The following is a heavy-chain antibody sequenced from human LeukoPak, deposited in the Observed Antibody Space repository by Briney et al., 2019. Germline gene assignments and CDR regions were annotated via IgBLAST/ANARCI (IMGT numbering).Heavy chain of an antibody. V-gene: IGHV4-39*02. J-gene: IGHJ3*02. CDR2: IYSTGST. CDR3: AREPITSGGNDAFDI. CDR1: GGSISSGTYY. Sequence: PSQTLSLTCTVSGGSISSGTYYWAWIRQPPGKGLEWIGSIYSTGSTYKNPSLKSRVTISIDTSKNQFSLMLNSVTAADTAVFYCAREPITSGGNDAFDIWGQGTMVTVSS. D-gene: IGHD3-16*01.